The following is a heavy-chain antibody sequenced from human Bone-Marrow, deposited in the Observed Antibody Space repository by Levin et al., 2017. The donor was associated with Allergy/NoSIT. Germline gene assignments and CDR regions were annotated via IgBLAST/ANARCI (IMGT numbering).Heavy chain of an antibody. Sequence: PGESLKISCAASGFTFSSYAMHWVRQAPGKGLEWVAVISYDGSNKYYADSVKGRFTISRDNSKNTLYLQMNSLRAEDTAVYYCARDTWGYFGTPDYWGQGTLVTVSS. V-gene: IGHV3-30-3*01. CDR2: ISYDGSNK. CDR3: ARDTWGYFGTPDY. CDR1: GFTFSSYA. J-gene: IGHJ4*02. D-gene: IGHD7-27*01.